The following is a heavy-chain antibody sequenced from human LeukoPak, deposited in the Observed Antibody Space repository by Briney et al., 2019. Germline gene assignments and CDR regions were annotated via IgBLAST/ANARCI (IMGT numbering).Heavy chain of an antibody. D-gene: IGHD1-26*01. V-gene: IGHV4-39*01. CDR3: ARSGIGGSYGWYYFDY. CDR2: TYYSGST. J-gene: IGHJ4*02. CDR1: GGSISSSSYY. Sequence: SETLSLTCTVSGGSISSSSYYWGWIRQPPGKGLEWIGSTYYSGSTYYNPSLKSRVTISVDTSKNQFSLKLSSVTAADTAVYYCARSGIGGSYGWYYFDYWGQGTLVTVSS.